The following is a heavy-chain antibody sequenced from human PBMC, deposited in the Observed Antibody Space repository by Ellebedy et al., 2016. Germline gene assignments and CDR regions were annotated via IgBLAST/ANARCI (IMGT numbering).Heavy chain of an antibody. D-gene: IGHD2-21*01. CDR3: AKHETDGDYYFDP. CDR2: LSGSGPKT. V-gene: IGHV3-23*01. Sequence: GGSLRLXXAASGFTFKTYAMSWVRQAPGEGLEWVSTLSGSGPKTYYADSVQGRFTISRDNSKSTLYLQMNSLRAEDTAVYYCAKHETDGDYYFDPWGRGTLVTVSS. J-gene: IGHJ2*01. CDR1: GFTFKTYA.